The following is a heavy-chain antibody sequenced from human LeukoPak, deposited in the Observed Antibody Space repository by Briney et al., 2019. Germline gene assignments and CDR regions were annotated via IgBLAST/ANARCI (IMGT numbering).Heavy chain of an antibody. CDR3: ARVDCSSTSCYMKGNYHYHMDV. V-gene: IGHV4-39*07. CDR2: IYYSGST. D-gene: IGHD2-2*02. CDR1: GGSISSSSYY. J-gene: IGHJ6*03. Sequence: PSETLSLTCTVSGGSISSSSYYWGWIRQPPGKGLEWIGSIYYSGSTYYNPSLKSRVTISVDTSKNQFSLKLSSVTAADTAVYYCARVDCSSTSCYMKGNYHYHMDVWGKGTTVTVSS.